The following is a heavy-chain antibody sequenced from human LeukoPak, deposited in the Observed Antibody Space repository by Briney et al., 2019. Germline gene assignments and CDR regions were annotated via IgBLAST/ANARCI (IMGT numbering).Heavy chain of an antibody. Sequence: ASVKVSCKASGYTFTGYYVRWVRQAPGQGLEWMGWISPNSGGTNYAQKFQGRVTMTRDTSISTAYMELSRLRSDDTAVYYCASLSGYDPTFDYWGQGTLVTVSS. J-gene: IGHJ4*02. D-gene: IGHD5-12*01. CDR1: GYTFTGYY. CDR3: ASLSGYDPTFDY. V-gene: IGHV1-2*02. CDR2: ISPNSGGT.